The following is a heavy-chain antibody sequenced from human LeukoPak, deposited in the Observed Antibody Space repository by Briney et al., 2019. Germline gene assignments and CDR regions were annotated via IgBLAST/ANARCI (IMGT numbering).Heavy chain of an antibody. V-gene: IGHV3-73*01. CDR2: IRSKANSYAT. D-gene: IGHD1-26*01. J-gene: IGHJ6*03. CDR1: GFTFSGSA. CDR3: TTGGGGSYYYYYYYMDV. Sequence: GSLRLSCAASGFTFSGSAMHWVRQASGKGLEWVGRIRSKANSYATAYAASVKGRFTISRDDSKNTAYLQMNSLKTEDTAVYYCTTGGGGSYYYYYYYMDVWGKGTTVTVSS.